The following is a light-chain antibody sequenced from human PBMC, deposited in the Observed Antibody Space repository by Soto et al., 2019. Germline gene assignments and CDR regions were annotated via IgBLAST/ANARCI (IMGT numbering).Light chain of an antibody. CDR1: QSIGRW. CDR3: QQYNDFHT. CDR2: KAS. V-gene: IGKV1-5*03. Sequence: DIQMTQSPSTLSASVGDRVTITCRASQSIGRWLAWYQQKPGKAPKLLIYKASSLESGVPSRFRGSGSETEFTLTISSLQPDDFATYYCQQYNDFHTFGQGTKLETK. J-gene: IGKJ2*01.